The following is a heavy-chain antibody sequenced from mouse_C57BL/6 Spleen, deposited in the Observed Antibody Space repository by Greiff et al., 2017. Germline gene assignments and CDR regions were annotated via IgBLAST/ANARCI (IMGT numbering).Heavy chain of an antibody. CDR3: ARRDTTVVEGYFDY. CDR2: IYPRSGNT. Sequence: QVQLQQSGAELARPGASVKLSCKASGYTFTSYGISWVKQRTGQGLEWIGEIYPRSGNTYYNEKFKGKATLPADKSSSTAYMELRNLTSEDSAVYFCARRDTTVVEGYFDYWGQGTTLTVSS. D-gene: IGHD1-1*01. J-gene: IGHJ2*01. CDR1: GYTFTSYG. V-gene: IGHV1-81*01.